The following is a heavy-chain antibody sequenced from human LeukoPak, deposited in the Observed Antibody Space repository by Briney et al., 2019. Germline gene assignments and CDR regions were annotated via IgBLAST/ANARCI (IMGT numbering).Heavy chain of an antibody. V-gene: IGHV3-66*01. CDR1: GFTVSSNY. Sequence: PGGSLRLSCAASGFTVSSNYVSWVRQAPGKGLKWVSVIYSGGSAYYADSVKGRFTISRDNSKNTVYLQMNSLRAEDTAVYYCARGLRTMYYFDYWGQGTLVTVSS. CDR3: ARGLRTMYYFDY. J-gene: IGHJ4*02. D-gene: IGHD3-3*01. CDR2: IYSGGSA.